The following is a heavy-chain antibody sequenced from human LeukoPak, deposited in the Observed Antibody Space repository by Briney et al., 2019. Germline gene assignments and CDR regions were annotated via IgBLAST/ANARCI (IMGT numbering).Heavy chain of an antibody. D-gene: IGHD5-24*01. Sequence: GGSLRLSCAATGFTFSSYAMSWVRQAPGKGLEWVSAISGSGGSTYYADSVKGRFTISRDNSKNMLYLQMNSLRAEDTAVYYCASSPTMAYYYYGMDVWGQGTTVTVSS. CDR2: ISGSGGST. CDR3: ASSPTMAYYYYGMDV. CDR1: GFTFSSYA. J-gene: IGHJ6*02. V-gene: IGHV3-23*01.